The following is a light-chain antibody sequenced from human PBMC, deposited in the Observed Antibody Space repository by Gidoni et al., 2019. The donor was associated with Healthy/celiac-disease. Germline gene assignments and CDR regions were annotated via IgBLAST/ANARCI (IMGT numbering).Light chain of an antibody. J-gene: IGKJ4*01. Sequence: IKLTQSPSSLSASVADRVTITRRLSQGISSHLTWYRQKPGRVTKLLIYSASYLQSGAPSRFCGSGSGTDFTLTISSLQPEDVATYYGQRTYNAPPLTFGGGTKVEIK. CDR3: QRTYNAPPLT. CDR2: SAS. CDR1: QGISSH. V-gene: IGKV1-27*01.